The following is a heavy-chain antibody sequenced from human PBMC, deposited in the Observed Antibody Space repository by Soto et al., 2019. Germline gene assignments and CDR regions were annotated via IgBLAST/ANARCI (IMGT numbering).Heavy chain of an antibody. CDR2: IYSSGST. CDR3: ARSGGGSGWL. V-gene: IGHV4-61*01. J-gene: IGHJ4*02. D-gene: IGHD6-19*01. Sequence: SETLSLTCTVSGDSVSTGSKYWSWSRQPPGKPLEWIAYIYSSGSTNYNPSPKSRVTISRDTSKNQFSLKMTSVTAEDTAVYYCARSGGGSGWLGGQGTLVTVSS. CDR1: GDSVSTGSKY.